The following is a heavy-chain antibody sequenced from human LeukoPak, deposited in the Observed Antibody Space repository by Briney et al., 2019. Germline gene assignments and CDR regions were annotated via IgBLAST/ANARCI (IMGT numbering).Heavy chain of an antibody. CDR1: GFTFSSFW. CDR2: INNDGSIT. Sequence: GGSLRLSCAASGFTFSSFWMHWVRQAPGKGLVWVSRINNDGSITNYADSVKGRFTISRDNAKNTLYLQMNSLRAEDTAVYYCAREISTNYAYWGQGTLVTVSS. V-gene: IGHV3-74*01. CDR3: AREISTNYAY. D-gene: IGHD3-3*02. J-gene: IGHJ4*02.